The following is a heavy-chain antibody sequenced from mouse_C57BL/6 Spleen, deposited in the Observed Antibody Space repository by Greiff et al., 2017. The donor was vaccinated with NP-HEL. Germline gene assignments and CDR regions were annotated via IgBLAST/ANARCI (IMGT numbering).Heavy chain of an antibody. V-gene: IGHV14-4*01. D-gene: IGHD1-1*01. CDR1: GFNIKDDY. J-gene: IGHJ4*01. CDR2: IDPENGDT. CDR3: TTYYGSSLYYAMDY. Sequence: EVQVVESGAELVRPGASVKLSCTASGFNIKDDYMHWVKQRPEQGLEWIGWIDPENGDTEYASKFQGKATITADTSSNTAYLQLSSLTSEDTAVYYCTTYYGSSLYYAMDYWGQRTSVTVSS.